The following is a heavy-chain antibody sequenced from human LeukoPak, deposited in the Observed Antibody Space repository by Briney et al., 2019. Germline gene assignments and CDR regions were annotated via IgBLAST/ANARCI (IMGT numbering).Heavy chain of an antibody. CDR3: AKLDARGMYSSSWYSGY. V-gene: IGHV3-7*03. Sequence: GGSLRLSCAASGFTFSSYWMTWVRQAPGKGLEWVANIKQDGSDKYYVDSVKGRFTISRDNSKNTLYLQMNSLRAEDTAVYYCAKLDARGMYSSSWYSGYWGQGTLVTVSS. CDR1: GFTFSSYW. CDR2: IKQDGSDK. J-gene: IGHJ4*02. D-gene: IGHD6-13*01.